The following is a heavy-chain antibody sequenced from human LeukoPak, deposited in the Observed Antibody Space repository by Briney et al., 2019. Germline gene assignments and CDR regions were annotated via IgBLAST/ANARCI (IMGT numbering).Heavy chain of an antibody. Sequence: GGSLRLSCAASGFTFSSYWMSWVRQAPGKGLEWVANIKKDGSEKYYVDSVKGRFSISRDNAKNSLYLQMNSLRAEDTAVYYCAREGDIVSVPTAWRFDPWGQGTLVTVSS. D-gene: IGHD2-2*01. CDR2: IKKDGSEK. CDR3: AREGDIVSVPTAWRFDP. J-gene: IGHJ5*02. V-gene: IGHV3-7*01. CDR1: GFTFSSYW.